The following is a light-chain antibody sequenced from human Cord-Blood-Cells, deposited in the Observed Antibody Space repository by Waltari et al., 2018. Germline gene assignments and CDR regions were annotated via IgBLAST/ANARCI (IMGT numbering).Light chain of an antibody. CDR2: EVS. Sequence: QSALTQPASVSGSPGQSITISCTGTSSDVGSYNLVSWYQQHPGNAPKLMIYEVSTRPSGVSNRFSGSKSGNTASLTISGLQAEDEADYYCCSYAGSSTWVFGGGTKLTVL. J-gene: IGLJ3*02. V-gene: IGLV2-23*02. CDR3: CSYAGSSTWV. CDR1: SSDVGSYNL.